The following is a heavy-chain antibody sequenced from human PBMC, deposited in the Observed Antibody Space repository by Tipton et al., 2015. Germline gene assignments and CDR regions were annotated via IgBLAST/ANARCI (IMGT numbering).Heavy chain of an antibody. J-gene: IGHJ1*01. V-gene: IGHV4-59*01. D-gene: IGHD3-22*01. CDR2: IYYSGST. CDR3: ARASIIQGYYHDSSRYYLFNA. Sequence: TLSLTCTVSGGSFSDYYWSWIRQSPGEGLEWIGYIYYSGSTNYNPSRRSRVAMSMDTSKNQFSLKLSSVIAADTAVYYCARASIIQGYYHDSSRYYLFNAWGQGSLVTVSS. CDR1: GGSFSDYY.